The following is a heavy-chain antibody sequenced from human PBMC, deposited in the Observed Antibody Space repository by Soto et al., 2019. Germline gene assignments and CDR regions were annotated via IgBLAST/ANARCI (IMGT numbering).Heavy chain of an antibody. CDR2: ISFDGNNK. J-gene: IGHJ4*02. CDR3: GRCTGHSCHLGAEF. V-gene: IGHV3-30-3*01. Sequence: QVQLVESGGGVVQPGRSLRLSCAASGFTFSNYALHWVRQAPGRGLEWVALISFDGNNKYYANSVKGRFTISRDNSKNTLYLPMTSLRAEDTAVYYCGRCTGHSCHLGAEFWGQGTMVIVSS. CDR1: GFTFSNYA. D-gene: IGHD2-8*02.